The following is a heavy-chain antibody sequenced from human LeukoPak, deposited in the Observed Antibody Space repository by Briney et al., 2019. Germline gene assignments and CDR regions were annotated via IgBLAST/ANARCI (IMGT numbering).Heavy chain of an antibody. J-gene: IGHJ5*02. CDR3: ARAYYYDSSGYPKWFDP. V-gene: IGHV7-4-1*02. Sequence: ASVKVSCKASGYTFTNYAMNWVRQAPGQGLEWMGWINTNTGNPTYAQGFTGRFVFSLDTSVSTAYLQISSLKAEDTAVYYCARAYYYDSSGYPKWFDPWGQGTLVTVSS. CDR2: INTNTGNP. CDR1: GYTFTNYA. D-gene: IGHD3-22*01.